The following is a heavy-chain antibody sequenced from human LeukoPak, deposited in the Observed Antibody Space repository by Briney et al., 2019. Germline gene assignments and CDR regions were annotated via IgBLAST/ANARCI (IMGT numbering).Heavy chain of an antibody. D-gene: IGHD3-10*01. Sequence: GGSLTLSCAASGSAFSDHWMHWVRQDPEKGLVWVSRITGDGSSTVYADSVKGRFTISRDNAKNTLSLQMNSLRFEDTAVYYCASDYFGSLDYWGKGTLVTVSS. CDR1: GSAFSDHW. CDR2: ITGDGSST. J-gene: IGHJ4*02. CDR3: ASDYFGSLDY. V-gene: IGHV3-74*01.